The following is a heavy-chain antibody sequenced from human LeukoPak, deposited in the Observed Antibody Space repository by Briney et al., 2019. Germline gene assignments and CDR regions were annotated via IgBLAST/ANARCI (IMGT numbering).Heavy chain of an antibody. CDR1: DDSISSYY. D-gene: IGHD3-16*01. CDR2: IYYSGST. CDR3: ARSKGAHYYYYGMDV. V-gene: IGHV4-59*01. J-gene: IGHJ6*02. Sequence: PSETLSLTCTVSDDSISSYYWSWIRQPPGKGLEWIGYIYYSGSTDHNPSLKSRVTMSVDTSKNQLSLKLSSVSAADTAVYYCARSKGAHYYYYGMDVWGQGTTVTVSS.